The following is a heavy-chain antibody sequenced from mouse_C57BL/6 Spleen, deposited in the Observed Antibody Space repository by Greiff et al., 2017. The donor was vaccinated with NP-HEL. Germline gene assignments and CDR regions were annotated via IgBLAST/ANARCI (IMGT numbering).Heavy chain of an antibody. J-gene: IGHJ3*01. D-gene: IGHD2-4*01. V-gene: IGHV1-4*01. CDR1: GYTFTSYT. CDR3: ARDDYDWAWFAY. Sequence: VQLQESGAELARPGASVKMSCKASGYTFTSYTMHWVKQRPGQGLEWIGYINPSSGYTKYNQKFKDKATLTADKSSSTAYMQLSSLTSEDSAVYYCARDDYDWAWFAYWGQGTLVTVSA. CDR2: INPSSGYT.